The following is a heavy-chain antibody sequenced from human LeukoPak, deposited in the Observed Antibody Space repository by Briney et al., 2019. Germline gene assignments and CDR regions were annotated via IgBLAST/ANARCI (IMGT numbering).Heavy chain of an antibody. CDR2: ISYDGSNK. D-gene: IGHD2-2*01. CDR1: GFTFSRND. Sequence: GGSLRLSCAASGFTFSRNDMHWVRQAPGKGLEWVAVISYDGSNKYYAESVKGRFTISRDNAKNSLYLQMNSLRGEDTAVYYCARDMGYCSSSNCYTYYLDYWGQGTLVTVSS. CDR3: ARDMGYCSSSNCYTYYLDY. J-gene: IGHJ4*02. V-gene: IGHV3-30*03.